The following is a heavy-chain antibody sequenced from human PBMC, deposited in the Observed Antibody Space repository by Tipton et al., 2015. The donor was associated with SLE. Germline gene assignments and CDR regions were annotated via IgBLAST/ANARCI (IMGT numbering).Heavy chain of an antibody. CDR3: TRIGLVRAAADP. CDR2: ISYTGDT. CDR1: GGSISRNY. J-gene: IGHJ5*02. Sequence: TLPLTCTVSGGSISRNYWSWIRQPPGKGLEWIGYISYTGDTKYNPPLKSRVTISIDASETRFSLKMTSVTAADTAMYYCTRIGLVRAAADPWGQGTLVTVSS. D-gene: IGHD6-13*01. V-gene: IGHV4-59*12.